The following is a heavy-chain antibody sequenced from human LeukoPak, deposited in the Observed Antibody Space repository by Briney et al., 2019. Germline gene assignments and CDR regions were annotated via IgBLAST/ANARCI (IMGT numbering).Heavy chain of an antibody. CDR1: GFTFSSYW. V-gene: IGHV3-7*01. J-gene: IGHJ6*02. Sequence: PGGSLRLSCAASGFTFSSYWMSWVRQAPGKGLEWVANIKQDGSEKYYVDSVKGRFTISRDNAKNSLYLQMNSLRAEDTAVYYCAREQAGDFIQLPLLNYYYYYGMDVWGQGTTVTVSS. D-gene: IGHD2-2*01. CDR3: AREQAGDFIQLPLLNYYYYYGMDV. CDR2: IKQDGSEK.